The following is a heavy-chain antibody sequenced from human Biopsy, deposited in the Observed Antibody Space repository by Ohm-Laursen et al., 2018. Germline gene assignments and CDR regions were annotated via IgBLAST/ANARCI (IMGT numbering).Heavy chain of an antibody. CDR1: GFTFSDYQ. CDR3: GRSYGFMAAPVHL. CDR2: ISSGGSTI. V-gene: IGHV3-11*01. D-gene: IGHD3-16*01. Sequence: SLRLSCAASGFTFSDYQMSWIRQTPGKGLEWVSHISSGGSTIFHADSVKGRFTVSRDDAKGSLYLQMTNLRAEDTAVYYCGRSYGFMAAPVHLWGQGTLVTVSS. J-gene: IGHJ4*01.